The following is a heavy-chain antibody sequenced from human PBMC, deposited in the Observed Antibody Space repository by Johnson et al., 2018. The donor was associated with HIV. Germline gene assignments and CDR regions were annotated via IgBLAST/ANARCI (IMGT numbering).Heavy chain of an antibody. CDR3: ARVEDGSGSYYPDAFDI. CDR1: GFTVSSNY. V-gene: IGHV3-53*01. D-gene: IGHD3-10*01. CDR2: IYSGDST. J-gene: IGHJ3*02. Sequence: MQLVESGGGLIQPGGSLRLSCAASGFTVSSNYMSWVRQAPGKGLEWVSVIYSGDSTYYADSVKGRFTISRDNSKNTLYLQMNSLRAEDTAVYYCARVEDGSGSYYPDAFDIWGQGTMVTVSS.